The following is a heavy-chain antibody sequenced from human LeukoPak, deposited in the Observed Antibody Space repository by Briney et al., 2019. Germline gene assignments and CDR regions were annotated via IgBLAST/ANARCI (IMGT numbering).Heavy chain of an antibody. CDR1: GGTFSSYA. Sequence: ASVKVSCKASGGTFSSYAISWVRQAPGQGLERMGRIIPILGIANYAQKFQGRVTITADKSTSTAYMELSSLRSEDTAVYYCARVPHCSGGSCYSSWFDPWGQGTLVTVSS. D-gene: IGHD2-15*01. J-gene: IGHJ5*02. CDR3: ARVPHCSGGSCYSSWFDP. CDR2: IIPILGIA. V-gene: IGHV1-69*04.